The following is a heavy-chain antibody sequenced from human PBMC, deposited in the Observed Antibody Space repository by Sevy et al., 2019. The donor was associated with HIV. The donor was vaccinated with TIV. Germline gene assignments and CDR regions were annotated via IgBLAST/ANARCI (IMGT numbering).Heavy chain of an antibody. V-gene: IGHV3-9*03. CDR1: GFTFDDYA. Sequence: GGSLRLSCAASGFTFDDYAMHWVRQAPGKGLEWVSGISWNSGSIGYADSVKGRFTISRDNAKNSLYLQMNSLRAEDMALYYCAKDIGRYFDWLFVDWGQGTLVTVSS. CDR3: AKDIGRYFDWLFVD. J-gene: IGHJ4*02. D-gene: IGHD3-9*01. CDR2: ISWNSGSI.